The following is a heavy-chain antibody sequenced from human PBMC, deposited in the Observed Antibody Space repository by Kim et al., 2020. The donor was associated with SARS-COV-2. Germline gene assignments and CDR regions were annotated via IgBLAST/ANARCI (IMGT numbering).Heavy chain of an antibody. CDR1: GGTFSSYA. D-gene: IGHD3-16*01. V-gene: IGHV1-69*13. CDR2: IIPIFGTA. CDR3: ARDQGGSHGGTGWFDP. J-gene: IGHJ5*02. Sequence: SVKVSCKASGGTFSSYAISWVRQAPGQGLEWMGGIIPIFGTANYAQKVQGRVTITADESTSTAYMELSSLGSEVTAVYYCARDQGGSHGGTGWFDPWGQGTLVTVSS.